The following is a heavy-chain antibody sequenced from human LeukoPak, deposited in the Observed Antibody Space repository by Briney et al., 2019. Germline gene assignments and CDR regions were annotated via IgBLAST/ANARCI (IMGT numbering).Heavy chain of an antibody. Sequence: SVKVSCKASGYTFTSYYMHWVRQAPGQGLEWMGGIIPIFGTANYAQKFQGRVTITADESTSTAYMELSSLRSEDTAVYYCARSITGMPDAFDIWGQGTMVTVSS. D-gene: IGHD1-20*01. CDR1: GYTFTSYY. V-gene: IGHV1-69*13. J-gene: IGHJ3*02. CDR2: IIPIFGTA. CDR3: ARSITGMPDAFDI.